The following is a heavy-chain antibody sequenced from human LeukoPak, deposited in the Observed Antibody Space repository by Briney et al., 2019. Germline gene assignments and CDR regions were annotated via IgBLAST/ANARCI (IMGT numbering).Heavy chain of an antibody. Sequence: SETLSLTCTVSGGSISRYYWSWIRQPPGKGLEWIGFIYYTGSTNYNPSLQSRVTISLDTSKNQFSLKLSSVAAADTAVYYCARPTLGYCSSTSCHRPYQHWGQGTLVTVSS. J-gene: IGHJ1*01. D-gene: IGHD2-2*01. CDR3: ARPTLGYCSSTSCHRPYQH. CDR1: GGSISRYY. V-gene: IGHV4-59*12. CDR2: IYYTGST.